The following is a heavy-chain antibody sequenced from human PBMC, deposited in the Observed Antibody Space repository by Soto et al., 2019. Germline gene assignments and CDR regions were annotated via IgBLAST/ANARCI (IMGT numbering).Heavy chain of an antibody. V-gene: IGHV3-30*18. CDR3: AKGGSGNYLTYYYYYGMDG. J-gene: IGHJ6*02. CDR1: GFSPSNNG. CDR2: ISYDGNNK. D-gene: IGHD3-22*01. Sequence: GWSLRLSCAASGFSPSNNGMHWVRQAPCKGLEWVAVISYDGNNKYYADSVKGRFTISRDNSKNTVYLEMNNLRAEDTAMYYCAKGGSGNYLTYYYYYGMDGWGQGTTVTVYS.